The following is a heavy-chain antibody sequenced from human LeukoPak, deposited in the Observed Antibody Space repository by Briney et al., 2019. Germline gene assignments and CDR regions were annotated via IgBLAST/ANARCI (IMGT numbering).Heavy chain of an antibody. CDR2: ISSSSSYT. Sequence: PGGSLRLSCAASGFTFSDYYMTWIRQAPGKGPEWLSYISSSSSYTNYADSVKGRFTISRDNAKNSLYLQMNSLRAEDTAVYYCARDLKGSAWYVDYWGQGTLVTVSS. CDR3: ARDLKGSAWYVDY. V-gene: IGHV3-11*05. J-gene: IGHJ4*02. CDR1: GFTFSDYY. D-gene: IGHD6-19*01.